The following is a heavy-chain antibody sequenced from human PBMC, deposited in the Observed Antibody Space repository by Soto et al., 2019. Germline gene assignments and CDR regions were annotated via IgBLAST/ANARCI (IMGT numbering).Heavy chain of an antibody. D-gene: IGHD6-19*01. Sequence: QLQLQESGPGLVKPSETLSLTCTVSGGSISSSSYYWGWIRQPPGKGLEWIGSIYYSGSTYYNPSLKSRVPLSVDTSTTQSSLKLSSVTAADTAVYYCARQSAVAGNWFDPWGQGTLVTVSS. CDR1: GGSISSSSYY. J-gene: IGHJ5*02. CDR2: IYYSGST. V-gene: IGHV4-39*01. CDR3: ARQSAVAGNWFDP.